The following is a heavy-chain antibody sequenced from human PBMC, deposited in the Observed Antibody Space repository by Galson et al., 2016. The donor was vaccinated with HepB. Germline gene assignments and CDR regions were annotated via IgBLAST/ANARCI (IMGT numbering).Heavy chain of an antibody. V-gene: IGHV3-23*01. J-gene: IGHJ4*02. CDR3: AKDSSAYGWYFNY. CDR1: GFTFSNYV. CDR2: ISVSGDRT. Sequence: SLRLSCAASGFTFSNYVMTWVRQAPGKGLEWVSAISVSGDRTYYADSVKGRFTISRDNSKNTLYLEMNSLRAEDTAVYYCAKDSSAYGWYFNYWGQGTLVTDSS. D-gene: IGHD3-22*01.